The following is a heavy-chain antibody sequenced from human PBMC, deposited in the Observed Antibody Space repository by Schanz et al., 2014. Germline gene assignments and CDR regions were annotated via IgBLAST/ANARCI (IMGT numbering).Heavy chain of an antibody. V-gene: IGHV1-8*01. CDR3: ARGRTFDY. Sequence: QVQLIQSGAEVKKPGASVKVSCTASGYTFTSYDINWVRQAPGQGLEWLGWMNPNSGNPGYAQKLRGRVTITRNTSMSTAYIELHILTSEDTAVYYCARGRTFDYWGQGTLVTVSS. J-gene: IGHJ4*02. CDR1: GYTFTSYD. CDR2: MNPNSGNP.